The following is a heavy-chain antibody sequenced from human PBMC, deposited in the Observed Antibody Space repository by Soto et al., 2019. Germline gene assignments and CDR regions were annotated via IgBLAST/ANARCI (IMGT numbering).Heavy chain of an antibody. CDR3: VRQGIGDLHGLVDV. J-gene: IGHJ6*02. Sequence: QVQLQQSGPGLVKPSETLSLTCTVSSGPSRSHNWGWIRQPPGGGLEWIGYISHTGHTRYNPSLSSRATLPAHPSTIHISLTLMSVTAADTAVYYCVRQGIGDLHGLVDVWGQGTRVSVSS. V-gene: IGHV4-59*08. CDR2: ISHTGHT. CDR1: SGPSRSHN. D-gene: IGHD3-10*01.